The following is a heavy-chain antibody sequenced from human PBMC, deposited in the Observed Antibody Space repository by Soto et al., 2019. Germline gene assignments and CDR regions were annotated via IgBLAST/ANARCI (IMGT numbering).Heavy chain of an antibody. CDR1: GYTFTNHG. V-gene: IGHV1-18*04. J-gene: IGHJ6*03. D-gene: IGHD3-10*01. CDR3: ATIVRGSKTVSSYYMDA. Sequence: QVELVQSGVEVKKPGASVKVSCKASGYTFTNHGLSWVRQAPGQGLEWMGWISASNGDTNYAQKFLGRVTVTTDTPTSIGYMEVRSLKAEDTAVYYCATIVRGSKTVSSYYMDAWGEGTTVIVSS. CDR2: ISASNGDT.